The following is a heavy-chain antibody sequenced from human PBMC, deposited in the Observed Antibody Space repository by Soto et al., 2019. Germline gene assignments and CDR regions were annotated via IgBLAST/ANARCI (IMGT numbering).Heavy chain of an antibody. CDR2: ISYDGSNK. D-gene: IGHD6-13*01. CDR3: ARDRLGSSWYWGWFDP. V-gene: IGHV3-30-3*01. CDR1: GFTFSSYA. J-gene: IGHJ5*02. Sequence: QVQLVESGGGVVQPGRSLRLSCAASGFTFSSYAMHWVRQAPGKGLEWVAVISYDGSNKYYADSVKGRFTISRDNSKNTLYLQMNSLRAEDTAVYYCARDRLGSSWYWGWFDPWGQGTLVTVSS.